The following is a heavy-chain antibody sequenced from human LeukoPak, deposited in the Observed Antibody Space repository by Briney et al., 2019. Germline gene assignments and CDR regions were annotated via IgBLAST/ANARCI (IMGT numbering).Heavy chain of an antibody. D-gene: IGHD5-18*01. Sequence: SETLSLTCTVSGGSIHTYNWMWIRQPAGKGLEFIGRNNFAGRGYYNPSLKSRVTISVDSPSNQFSLGLTSVTAADTAVYYCARDRQHSYGSDLDHWGQGILVTVSS. CDR1: GGSIHTYN. CDR2: NNFAGRG. J-gene: IGHJ4*02. V-gene: IGHV4-4*07. CDR3: ARDRQHSYGSDLDH.